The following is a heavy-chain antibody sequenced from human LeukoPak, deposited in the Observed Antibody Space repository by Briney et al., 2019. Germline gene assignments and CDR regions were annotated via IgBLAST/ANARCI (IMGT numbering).Heavy chain of an antibody. J-gene: IGHJ4*02. D-gene: IGHD3-22*01. Sequence: GGSLRLSCAASGFSFSTYGIHWVRQAPGKGLEWVSAISGSGGSTYYAVSVKGRFTISRDNSKNTLHLQINTLRAEDTAVYHCAKDLYEHSSGSLGYWGQGTLVTVSS. CDR1: GFSFSTYG. CDR2: ISGSGGST. CDR3: AKDLYEHSSGSLGY. V-gene: IGHV3-23*01.